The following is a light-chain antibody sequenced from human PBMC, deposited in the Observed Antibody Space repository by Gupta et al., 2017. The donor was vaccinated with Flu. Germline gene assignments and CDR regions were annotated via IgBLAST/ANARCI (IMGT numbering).Light chain of an antibody. Sequence: PGQRATSSCSGIGSNDVYWYKQFPGTATNVIIFRNNQRHSGAPARFSASKSGTSASLAIARVRSEEEADYYCEAWNEGLSGSWEFGGGTKLTVL. CDR3: EAWNEGLSGSWE. J-gene: IGLJ3*02. V-gene: IGLV1-47*01. CDR1: GSND. CDR2: RNN.